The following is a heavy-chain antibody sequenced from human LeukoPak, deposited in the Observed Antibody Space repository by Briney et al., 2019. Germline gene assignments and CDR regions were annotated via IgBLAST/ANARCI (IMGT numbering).Heavy chain of an antibody. CDR3: AKIHQNRVVVGAKGAFDI. CDR2: IGSSGGGT. V-gene: IGHV3-23*01. J-gene: IGHJ3*02. Sequence: SGGSLRLSCAASGLTFNNYAMHWVRQSSGKGLEWVSGIGSSGGGTYYADSVKGRFTISRDTSKDTVYLQMDSLRAEDTAIYYCAKIHQNRVVVGAKGAFDIWGQGTVVTVSS. CDR1: GLTFNNYA. D-gene: IGHD2-15*01.